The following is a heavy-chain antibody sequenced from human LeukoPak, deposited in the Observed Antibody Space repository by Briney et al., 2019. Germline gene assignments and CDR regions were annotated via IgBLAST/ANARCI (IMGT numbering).Heavy chain of an antibody. V-gene: IGHV3-30*02. J-gene: IGHJ4*02. D-gene: IGHD2-21*02. CDR2: IRYDGTMK. CDR3: AKHGVDFCGGDCYSHYFDY. CDR1: GFTLSNAW. Sequence: GGSLRLSCAASGFTLSNAWMNWVRQAPGKGLEWVAFIRYDGTMKYYADSVKGRFTISRDNSKNTLYLEMNSLRADDTAVYYCAKHGVDFCGGDCYSHYFDYWGQGTLVTVSS.